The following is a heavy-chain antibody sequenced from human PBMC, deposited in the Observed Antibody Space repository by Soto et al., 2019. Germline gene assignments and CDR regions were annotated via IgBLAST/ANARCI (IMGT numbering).Heavy chain of an antibody. V-gene: IGHV4-59*01. CDR1: GGSISSYY. CDR3: ARGRGAGRSWFDY. CDR2: IYYSGST. Sequence: SETLSLTCTVSGGSISSYYWSWIRQPPGKGLEWIGFIYYSGSTNYNPSLKSRVTISVDTSKNQVSLKLSSVTAADTAVYYCARGRGAGRSWFDYWGQGTLVTVSS. D-gene: IGHD2-15*01. J-gene: IGHJ4*02.